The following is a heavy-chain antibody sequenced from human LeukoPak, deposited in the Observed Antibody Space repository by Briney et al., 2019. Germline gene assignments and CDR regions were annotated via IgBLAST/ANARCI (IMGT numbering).Heavy chain of an antibody. V-gene: IGHV3-23*01. CDR3: AKDSWSFHDAFDI. CDR1: GFTFINYA. J-gene: IGHJ3*02. D-gene: IGHD2-21*01. Sequence: PGGSLRLSCSASGFTFINYAMSWVRQAPGKGLEWVSGISGPGGSTYYADSVKDRFTISRDNSKNTLYLQMNSLRAEDTALYYCAKDSWSFHDAFDIWGQGTMVTVSS. CDR2: ISGPGGST.